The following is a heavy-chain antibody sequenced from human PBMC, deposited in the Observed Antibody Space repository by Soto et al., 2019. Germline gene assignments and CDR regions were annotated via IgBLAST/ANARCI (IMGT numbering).Heavy chain of an antibody. CDR1: GGSISSGGYY. J-gene: IGHJ6*03. CDR3: ARVCGYSGQRSSYYMDV. CDR2: IYYSGST. D-gene: IGHD5-12*01. Sequence: PSETLSLTCTVSGGSISSGGYYWSWIRQHPGKGLEWIGYIYYSGSTYYNPSLKSRVTISVDTSKNQFSLKLSSVTAAVTAVYYCARVCGYSGQRSSYYMDVWGKGTTVTVSS. V-gene: IGHV4-31*03.